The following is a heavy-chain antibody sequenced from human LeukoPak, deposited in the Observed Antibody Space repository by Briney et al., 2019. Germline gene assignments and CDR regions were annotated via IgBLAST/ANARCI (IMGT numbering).Heavy chain of an antibody. J-gene: IGHJ4*02. CDR2: IYHSGST. CDR1: GGSISSGGYS. Sequence: SETLSLTCAVSGGSISSGGYSWSWIRQPPGKGLEWIGYIYHSGSTHYNPSLKSRVTISVDRSKNQFSLKLSSVTAADTAVYYCARGGDYVFDYWGQGTLVTVSS. D-gene: IGHD4-17*01. V-gene: IGHV4-30-2*01. CDR3: ARGGDYVFDY.